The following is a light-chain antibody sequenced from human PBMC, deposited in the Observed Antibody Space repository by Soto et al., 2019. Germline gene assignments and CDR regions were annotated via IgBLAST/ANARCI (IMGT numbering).Light chain of an antibody. CDR3: SSYTSSSPYV. CDR1: SSDVGGYNY. V-gene: IGLV2-14*01. J-gene: IGLJ1*01. Sequence: QSALTQPASVSGSPGQSITISCAGTSSDVGGYNYVSWYQQHPGKAPKLMIYDVVNRPSGVSNRFSGSKSGNTASLTISGLQAEDEADYYCSSYTSSSPYVFGTGIKLTVL. CDR2: DVV.